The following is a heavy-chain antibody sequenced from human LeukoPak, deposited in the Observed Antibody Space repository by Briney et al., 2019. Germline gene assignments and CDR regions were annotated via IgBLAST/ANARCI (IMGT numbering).Heavy chain of an antibody. Sequence: GESLKISGKGSGYSFTSYWIGWVRQMPGKGLEWMGIIYPGDSDTRYSPSFQGQVTISADKSISTAYLQWSSLKASDTAMYYCASQRAGRDYYDSSGYYWRAFDIWGQGTMVTVSS. CDR3: ASQRAGRDYYDSSGYYWRAFDI. D-gene: IGHD3-22*01. CDR1: GYSFTSYW. V-gene: IGHV5-51*01. CDR2: IYPGDSDT. J-gene: IGHJ3*02.